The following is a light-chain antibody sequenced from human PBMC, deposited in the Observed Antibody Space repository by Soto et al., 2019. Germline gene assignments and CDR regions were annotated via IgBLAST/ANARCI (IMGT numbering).Light chain of an antibody. V-gene: IGLV2-23*02. J-gene: IGLJ1*01. CDR1: SSDVGSYNL. CDR3: CSYAGSSLNYV. Sequence: QSVLTQPASVSGSPGQSITISCPGTSSDVGSYNLVSWYQQHPGKAPKLMIYEVSKRPSGVSNRFSGSKSGNTASLTISGLQAEDEADYYCCSYAGSSLNYVFGTGTKVTVL. CDR2: EVS.